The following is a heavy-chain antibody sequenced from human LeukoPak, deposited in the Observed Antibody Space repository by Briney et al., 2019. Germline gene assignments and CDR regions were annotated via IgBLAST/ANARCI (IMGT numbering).Heavy chain of an antibody. V-gene: IGHV3-30*18. D-gene: IGHD6-13*01. CDR3: AKEKAAADQTFDY. CDR2: ISYDGSNK. Sequence: GRSLRLSCAASGFTFSSYGMHWVRQAPGKGLEWVAVISYDGSNKCYADSVKGRFTISRDNSKNTLYLQMNSLRAEDTAVYYCAKEKAAADQTFDYWGQGTLDTVSS. CDR1: GFTFSSYG. J-gene: IGHJ4*02.